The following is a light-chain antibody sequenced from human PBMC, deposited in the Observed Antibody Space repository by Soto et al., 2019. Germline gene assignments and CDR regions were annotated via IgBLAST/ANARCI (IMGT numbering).Light chain of an antibody. J-gene: IGKJ4*01. Sequence: IVLTQSPGTLSLSPGEGATLSCRASQSVISGNLAWYQQRPGQAPRLVILGGSYRATGIPDRFSGSGSGTDYSLTISRVEPEDFAVYYCQHYGNSPTFGGGTKVEIK. V-gene: IGKV3-20*01. CDR3: QHYGNSPT. CDR2: GGS. CDR1: QSVISGN.